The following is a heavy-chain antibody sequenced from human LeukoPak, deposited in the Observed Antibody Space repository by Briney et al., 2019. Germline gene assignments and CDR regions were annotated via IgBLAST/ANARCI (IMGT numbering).Heavy chain of an antibody. Sequence: ASVKVSCKASGYTFTSYGISWVRQAPGQGLEWMGWISAYNSNTNYAQKLQGRVTMTTDTSTSTAYMELRSLRSDDTAVYYCARDRYCTNGVCNWFDPWGQGTLVTVYS. CDR1: GYTFTSYG. J-gene: IGHJ5*02. V-gene: IGHV1-18*01. CDR2: ISAYNSNT. D-gene: IGHD2-8*01. CDR3: ARDRYCTNGVCNWFDP.